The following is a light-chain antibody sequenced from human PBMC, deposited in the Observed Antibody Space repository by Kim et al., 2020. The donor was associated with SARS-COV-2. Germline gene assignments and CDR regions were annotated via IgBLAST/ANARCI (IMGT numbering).Light chain of an antibody. Sequence: SASVGDRVTITCRARQSIMSWFAWYQQKPGKAPKHLISKASSLDRGLPSRFSGSGSWTEFPLSLGALPPAVFSPSSCPPPPLSLPFCQGTKVDIK. CDR2: KAS. CDR1: QSIMSW. V-gene: IGKV1-5*03. CDR3: PPPPLSLP. J-gene: IGKJ1*01.